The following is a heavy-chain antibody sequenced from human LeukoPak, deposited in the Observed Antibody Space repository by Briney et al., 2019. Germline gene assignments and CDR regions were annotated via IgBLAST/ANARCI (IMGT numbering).Heavy chain of an antibody. Sequence: SETLSLTCTVSGGSISSYYWSWIRQPPGKGLEWIGYIYHSGSTNYNPSLKSRVTISVDTSKNQFSLKLSSVTAADTAVYYCARDKWNDFGDAFDIWGQGTMATVSS. J-gene: IGHJ3*02. D-gene: IGHD1-20*01. V-gene: IGHV4-59*01. CDR2: IYHSGST. CDR3: ARDKWNDFGDAFDI. CDR1: GGSISSYY.